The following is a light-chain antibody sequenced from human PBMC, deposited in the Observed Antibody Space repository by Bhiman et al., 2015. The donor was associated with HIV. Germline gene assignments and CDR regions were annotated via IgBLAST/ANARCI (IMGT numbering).Light chain of an antibody. Sequence: QSVLTQSPSVSGTPGQRVTIFCSGSDSDIGINSVSWYQQLPGTAPKLLIYGNVLRPSRVPDRFSGSKSGTSASLAISGLQAEDEADYYCQSYDSSLNVYVFGTGTKVTVL. V-gene: IGLV1-44*01. CDR1: DSDIGINS. J-gene: IGLJ1*01. CDR2: GNV. CDR3: QSYDSSLNVYV.